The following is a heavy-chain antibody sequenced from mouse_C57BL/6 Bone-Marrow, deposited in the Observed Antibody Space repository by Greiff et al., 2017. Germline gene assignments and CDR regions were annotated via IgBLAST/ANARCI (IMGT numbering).Heavy chain of an antibody. CDR2: ISNLAYSI. CDR3: ARRGSYYSNCDYAMGY. D-gene: IGHD2-5*01. Sequence: EVMLVESGGGLVQPGGSLKLSCAASGFNFSDYGMAWVRQAPRQGPEWVACISNLAYSIHYADTVTGRFTISSVNAKNTLYLEMSRLRSEDTAMYYCARRGSYYSNCDYAMGYWGQGTAVTGSS. V-gene: IGHV5-15*04. CDR1: GFNFSDYG. J-gene: IGHJ4*01.